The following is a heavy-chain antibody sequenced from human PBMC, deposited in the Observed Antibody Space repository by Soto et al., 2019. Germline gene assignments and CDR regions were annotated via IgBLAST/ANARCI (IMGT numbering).Heavy chain of an antibody. CDR3: ARDRPPIAAAGDTDFDY. Sequence: ASVKVSCKASGYTFTSYGISWVRQAPGQGLEWMGWISAYNGNTNYAQKLQGRVTMTTDTSTSTAYMELGSLRFDDTAVYYCARDRPPIAAAGDTDFDYWGQGTLVTVS. V-gene: IGHV1-18*01. J-gene: IGHJ4*02. CDR2: ISAYNGNT. CDR1: GYTFTSYG. D-gene: IGHD6-13*01.